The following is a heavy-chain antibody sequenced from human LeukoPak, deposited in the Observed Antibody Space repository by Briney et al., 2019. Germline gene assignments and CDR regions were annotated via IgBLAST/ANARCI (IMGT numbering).Heavy chain of an antibody. CDR2: INPGGDNT. V-gene: IGHV1-46*01. J-gene: IGHJ4*02. Sequence: ASVKVSCKASGYTFTKSYIHWVRQAPGQRLEWMGLINPGGDNTNYAQNFQGRVTMTSDTSTSTVQMDLGTLRSDDTAVYYCARENIEQWPAFDYWGQGTPVTVSS. D-gene: IGHD1/OR15-1a*01. CDR3: ARENIEQWPAFDY. CDR1: GYTFTKSY.